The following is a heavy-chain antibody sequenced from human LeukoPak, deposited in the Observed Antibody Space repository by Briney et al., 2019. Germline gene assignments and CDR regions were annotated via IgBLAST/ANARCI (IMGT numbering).Heavy chain of an antibody. Sequence: GRSLRLSCAASGFTFRGYAMHWVRQAPGKGLEWLAVISNDGNKNYYTDSVKGRFTISRDNSKNTLYLQMNSLRADDTAVYFCAKPRVTAPLVFDSWGQGTLVTVSS. CDR3: AKPRVTAPLVFDS. CDR1: GFTFRGYA. CDR2: ISNDGNKN. V-gene: IGHV3-30*04. D-gene: IGHD2-21*02. J-gene: IGHJ4*02.